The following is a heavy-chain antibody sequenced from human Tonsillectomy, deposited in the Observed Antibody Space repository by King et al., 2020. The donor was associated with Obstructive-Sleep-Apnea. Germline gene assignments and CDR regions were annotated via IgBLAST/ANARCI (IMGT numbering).Heavy chain of an antibody. V-gene: IGHV3-33*06. Sequence: QVQLVESGGGVVPPGRSLRLLCTASGFTFNTYGMHWVRQAPGKGLEWLAVIWHDGSEKYYADSVKGRITISRDNSKNALYLQMNRLRAEDTAVYYCAKDLLGSNTRPGWYKYYTMDVWGQGTTVIVSS. CDR3: AKDLLGSNTRPGWYKYYTMDV. J-gene: IGHJ6*02. D-gene: IGHD1-14*01. CDR1: GFTFNTYG. CDR2: IWHDGSEK.